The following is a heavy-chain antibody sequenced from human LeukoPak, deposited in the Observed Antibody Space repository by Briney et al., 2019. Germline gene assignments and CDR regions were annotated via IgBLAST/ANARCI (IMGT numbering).Heavy chain of an antibody. CDR3: ARGAVGGGSPQTDY. CDR2: INHSGST. Sequence: SETLSLTCAVYGGSFSGYYWSWIRQPPGKGLEWIGEINHSGSTNYNPSLKSRVTISVDKSKNQFSLKLSSVTAADTAVYYCARGAVGGGSPQTDYWGQGTLVTVSS. V-gene: IGHV4-34*01. CDR1: GGSFSGYY. J-gene: IGHJ4*02. D-gene: IGHD2-15*01.